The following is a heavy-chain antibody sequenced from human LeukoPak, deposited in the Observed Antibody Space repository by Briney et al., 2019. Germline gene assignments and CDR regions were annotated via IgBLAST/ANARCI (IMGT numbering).Heavy chain of an antibody. J-gene: IGHJ6*03. Sequence: PSQTLSLTCTVSGGSISSGSYYWSWIRQPAGKGLEWIGRIYTSGSTNYNPSLKSRVTISVDTSKNQFSLKLSSVTAADTAVYYCAVGRMVRGLKPGRETQFYSYYYMDVWGKGTTVTISS. CDR2: IYTSGST. V-gene: IGHV4-61*02. D-gene: IGHD3-10*01. CDR3: AVGRMVRGLKPGRETQFYSYYYMDV. CDR1: GGSISSGSYY.